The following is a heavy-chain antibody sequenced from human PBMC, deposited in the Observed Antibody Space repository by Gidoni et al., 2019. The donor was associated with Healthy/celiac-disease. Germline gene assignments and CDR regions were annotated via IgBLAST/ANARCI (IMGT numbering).Heavy chain of an antibody. D-gene: IGHD2-15*01. CDR1: GYPFTRSY. CDR3: AREFATSGSLYYYYYGMDV. Sequence: QVQLVQAGAEVKKPGDSVKASCTAAGYPFTRSYMHWVRQAPGQALEWMGIINPSCGSTSYAQKFQGRVLMTRDTSTSTVYMELRSLSSEDTAVYYCAREFATSGSLYYYYYGMDVWGQGTTVTVSS. CDR2: INPSCGST. V-gene: IGHV1-46*03. J-gene: IGHJ6*02.